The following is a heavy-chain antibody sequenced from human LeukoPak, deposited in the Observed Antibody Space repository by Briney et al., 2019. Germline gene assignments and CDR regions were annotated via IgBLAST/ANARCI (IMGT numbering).Heavy chain of an antibody. V-gene: IGHV4-30-4*08. CDR3: ARGDYYDSSGYYYH. J-gene: IGHJ5*02. CDR1: GGSISSGDYY. Sequence: SEALSLTCTVSGGSISSGDYYWSWIRQPPGKGLEWIGFIYYSGSTSYNPSLKSRVTISLDTSKNYFSLKLTSVTAADTAMYYCARGDYYDSSGYYYHWGQGTLVTVSS. CDR2: IYYSGST. D-gene: IGHD3-22*01.